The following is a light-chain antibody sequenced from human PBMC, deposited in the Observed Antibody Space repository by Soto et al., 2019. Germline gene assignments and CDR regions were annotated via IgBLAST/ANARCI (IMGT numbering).Light chain of an antibody. CDR1: QNVDSN. CDR3: QQYNNWPWT. CDR2: GAS. V-gene: IGKV3D-15*01. J-gene: IGKJ1*01. Sequence: EIVLTQYTGTLSLSPGERATLSCRSSQNVDSNYLAWYQQKPGQAPRIIIFGASGRATGIPARFSGSGSGTDFTLTISSLQSVDFAVYSCQQYNNWPWTFGQGTKVDIK.